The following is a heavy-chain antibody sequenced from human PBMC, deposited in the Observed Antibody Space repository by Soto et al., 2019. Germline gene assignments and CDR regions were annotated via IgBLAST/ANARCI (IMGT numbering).Heavy chain of an antibody. Sequence: QVQLVESGGGVVQPGRSLRLSCAASGFTFSSYAMHWVRQAPGKGLEWVAVISYDGSNKYYADSVKGRFTISRDNSKNSLCLQMNSLSTEDTAVYYGARDKVVTDINSDYWGQGTLVTVAS. D-gene: IGHD2-21*02. CDR2: ISYDGSNK. V-gene: IGHV3-30-3*01. J-gene: IGHJ4*02. CDR3: ARDKVVTDINSDY. CDR1: GFTFSSYA.